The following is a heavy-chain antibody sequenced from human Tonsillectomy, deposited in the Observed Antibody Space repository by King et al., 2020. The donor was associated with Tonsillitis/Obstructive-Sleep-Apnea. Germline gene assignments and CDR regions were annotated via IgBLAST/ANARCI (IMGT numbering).Heavy chain of an antibody. CDR2: IKSKTDGETT. J-gene: IGHJ3*02. V-gene: IGHV3-15*07. CDR3: TTELVVPGAINAFDI. D-gene: IGHD2-2*01. CDR1: GFIFTNAW. Sequence: VQLVESGGGLVKPGGSLRLSCAASGFIFTNAWMNWVRQAPGKGLEWVGRIKSKTDGETTHYAAPVKGRFTISRDDSKDRLYLQMNSLKTEDTAVYYCTTELVVPGAINAFDIWGQGTMVTVSS.